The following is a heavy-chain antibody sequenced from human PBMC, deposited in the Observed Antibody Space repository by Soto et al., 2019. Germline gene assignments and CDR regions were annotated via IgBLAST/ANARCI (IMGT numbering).Heavy chain of an antibody. Sequence: SQTLSLTCAAYGGYFKGYYWSGIRQPPGKGLEWIGEINHSGSTNYNPSLKSRVTISVDTSKNQFSLKPSSVTAADTAVYYCARGGDEVTANSYLDLWGRGPLVTVSS. V-gene: IGHV4-34*01. CDR2: INHSGST. D-gene: IGHD2-21*02. CDR3: ARGGDEVTANSYLDL. J-gene: IGHJ2*01. CDR1: GGYFKGYY.